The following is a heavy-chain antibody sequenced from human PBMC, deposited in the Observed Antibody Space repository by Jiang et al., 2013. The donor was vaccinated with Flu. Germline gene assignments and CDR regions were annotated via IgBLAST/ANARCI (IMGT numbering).Heavy chain of an antibody. CDR1: GGSFSGYY. V-gene: IGHV4-34*01. CDR2: INHSGST. Sequence: LLKPSETLSLTCAVYGGSFSGYYWSWIRQPPGKGLEWIGEINHSGSTNYNPSLKSRVTISVDTSKNQFSLKLSSVTAADTAVYYCARGVLPSDYGDYDVPDYFDYWGQGTLVTVSS. CDR3: ARGVLPSDYGDYDVPDYFDY. J-gene: IGHJ4*02. D-gene: IGHD4-17*01.